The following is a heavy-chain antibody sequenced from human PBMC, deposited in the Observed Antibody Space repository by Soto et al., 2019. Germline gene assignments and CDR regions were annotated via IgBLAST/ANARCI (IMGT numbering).Heavy chain of an antibody. D-gene: IGHD3-3*01. CDR1: GGTFSSYA. J-gene: IGHJ6*02. Sequence: SVKVSCKASGGTFSSYAISWVRQAPGQGLEWMGGIIPIFGTANYAQKFQGRVTITADESTSTAYMELSSLRSEDTAVYYCARVRETGTHYDYWSGPTYYGMDVWGQGTTVTVS. CDR3: ARVRETGTHYDYWSGPTYYGMDV. V-gene: IGHV1-69*13. CDR2: IIPIFGTA.